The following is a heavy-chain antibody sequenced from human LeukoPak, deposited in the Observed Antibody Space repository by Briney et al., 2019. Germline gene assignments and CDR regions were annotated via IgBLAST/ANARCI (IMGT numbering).Heavy chain of an antibody. J-gene: IGHJ6*04. D-gene: IGHD5-18*01. CDR2: IWYDESNK. Sequence: GGSLRLSCAASGFTFSNYEMNWVRQAPGKGLEWVAVIWYDESNKYYADSGKGRLTISRDNSKNTLYLQMNGRRAETPAFYYCPQDPDSAGIDVWSKATTATV. CDR3: PQDPDSAGIDV. CDR1: GFTFSNYE. V-gene: IGHV3-33*06.